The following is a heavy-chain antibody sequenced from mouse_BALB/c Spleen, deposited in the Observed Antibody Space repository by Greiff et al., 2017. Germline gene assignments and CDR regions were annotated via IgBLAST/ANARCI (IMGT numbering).Heavy chain of an antibody. J-gene: IGHJ1*01. D-gene: IGHD1-1*01. CDR3: ARHYYGYWYFDV. CDR2: ISSGGGST. Sequence: DVMLVESGGGLVKPGGSLKLSCAASGFAFSSYDMSWVRQTPEKRLEWVAYISSGGGSTYYPDTVKGRFTISRDNAKNTLYLQMSSLKSEDTAMYYCARHYYGYWYFDVWGAGTTVTVSS. V-gene: IGHV5-12-1*01. CDR1: GFAFSSYD.